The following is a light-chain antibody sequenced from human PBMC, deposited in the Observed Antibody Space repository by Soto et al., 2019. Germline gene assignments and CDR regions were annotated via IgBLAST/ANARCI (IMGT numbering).Light chain of an antibody. CDR3: QQYNNWPPNT. CDR1: QHISTN. V-gene: IGKV3-15*01. Sequence: EIAVTQSPATLSLSPGMRATLSCMASQHISTNLAWYQQKPGQAPRLLIYYASTRATGIPDRFSGSGSGTEFTLTISSLQSEDFAVYYCQQYNNWPPNTFGQGTRLENK. CDR2: YAS. J-gene: IGKJ5*01.